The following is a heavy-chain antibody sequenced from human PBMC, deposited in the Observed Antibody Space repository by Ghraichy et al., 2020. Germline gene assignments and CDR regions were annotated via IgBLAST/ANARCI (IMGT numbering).Heavy chain of an antibody. Sequence: ASVKVSCKTSGYTFTGFHIHWLRLAPGQGPEWMGSITRDSGVTKYAQKFQGRVTITRDTSISTAYMELSGLIPDDTATYYCARDTPDGYDAIFDYWGQGTPVTVSS. CDR1: GYTFTGFH. V-gene: IGHV1-2*02. D-gene: IGHD5-24*01. CDR3: ARDTPDGYDAIFDY. CDR2: ITRDSGVT. J-gene: IGHJ4*02.